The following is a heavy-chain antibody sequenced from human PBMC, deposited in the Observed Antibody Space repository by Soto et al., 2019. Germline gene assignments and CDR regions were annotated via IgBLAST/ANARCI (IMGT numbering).Heavy chain of an antibody. CDR3: ARGRVVIPYYYYYYMDV. J-gene: IGHJ6*03. Sequence: QVQLQQWGAGLLKPSETLSLTCAVYGGSFSGYYWSWIRQPPGKGLEWIGEINHSGSTNYNPSLKSRVTTSVDTSKNQFSLKLSSVTAADTAVYYCARGRVVIPYYYYYYMDVWGKGTTVTVSS. V-gene: IGHV4-34*01. CDR1: GGSFSGYY. CDR2: INHSGST. D-gene: IGHD3-22*01.